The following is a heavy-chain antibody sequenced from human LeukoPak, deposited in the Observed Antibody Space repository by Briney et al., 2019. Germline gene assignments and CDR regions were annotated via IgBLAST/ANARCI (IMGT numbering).Heavy chain of an antibody. Sequence: PSETLSLTCTISDDSISSNRYFWAWIRQPPGGGLEWIASINYNWRTYYNPSLKSRLTISIDTAKRQFSLKLSSVTAADTAVYYCARRLFRGRPMVRGIIYSGFDYWGQGTLVTVSS. J-gene: IGHJ4*02. CDR1: DDSISSNRYF. V-gene: IGHV4-39*07. CDR2: INYNWRT. CDR3: ARRLFRGRPMVRGIIYSGFDY. D-gene: IGHD3-10*01.